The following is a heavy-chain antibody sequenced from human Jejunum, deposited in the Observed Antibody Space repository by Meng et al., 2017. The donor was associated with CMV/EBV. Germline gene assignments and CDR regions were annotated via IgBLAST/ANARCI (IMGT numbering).Heavy chain of an antibody. CDR2: ISGSGGST. Sequence: SGFTFSTNAMSWVRQAPGKGLEWASAISGSGGSTYYADSVKGRFTISRDDSKNTLYLQMNSLRAEDTAIYYCAKHQDGSGSYYNYWGQGMMVTVSS. D-gene: IGHD3-10*01. V-gene: IGHV3-23*01. CDR3: AKHQDGSGSYYNY. J-gene: IGHJ4*02. CDR1: GFTFSTNA.